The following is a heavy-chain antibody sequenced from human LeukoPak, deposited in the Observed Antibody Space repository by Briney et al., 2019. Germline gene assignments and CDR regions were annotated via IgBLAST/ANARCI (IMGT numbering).Heavy chain of an antibody. V-gene: IGHV3-21*01. Sequence: GGSLRLSCAASGFTFSSYSMNWVRQAPGKGLEWVSSIGSSSSYIYYADSVKGRFTISRDNAKNSLYLQMNSLRAEDTAVYYCARGGVRGRPEARPYYWGQGTLVTVSS. CDR2: IGSSSSYI. D-gene: IGHD3-16*01. CDR1: GFTFSSYS. CDR3: ARGGVRGRPEARPYY. J-gene: IGHJ4*02.